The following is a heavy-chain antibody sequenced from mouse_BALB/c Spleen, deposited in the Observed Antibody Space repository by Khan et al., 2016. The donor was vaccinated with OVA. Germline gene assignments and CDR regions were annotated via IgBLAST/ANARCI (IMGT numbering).Heavy chain of an antibody. Sequence: QVQLKQSGPGLVQPSLSLSITCTVSGFSLTNYGVHWIRQSPGRGLEWLGLIWSGGNTDYNAAFISRLTISKDNTKSQVFFKMNSLQADDTAIYYCARKRGVHYNMDFWGQGISVTVSS. V-gene: IGHV2-2*01. J-gene: IGHJ4*01. CDR3: ARKRGVHYNMDF. CDR2: IWSGGNT. CDR1: GFSLTNYG.